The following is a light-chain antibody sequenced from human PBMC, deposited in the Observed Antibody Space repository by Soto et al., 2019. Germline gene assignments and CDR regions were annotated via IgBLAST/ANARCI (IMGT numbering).Light chain of an antibody. CDR3: QQYNKWHPVT. CDR2: GAS. CDR1: QSVSSN. J-gene: IGKJ4*01. V-gene: IGKV3-15*01. Sequence: EILITQSPATLSVSPGEGATLSCRASQSVSSNLAWYQQKPGQAPRLLIHGASTRATGIPARFSGSGSGTEFTLTISSLQSEDFAVYYCQQYNKWHPVTFGGGTKVDIK.